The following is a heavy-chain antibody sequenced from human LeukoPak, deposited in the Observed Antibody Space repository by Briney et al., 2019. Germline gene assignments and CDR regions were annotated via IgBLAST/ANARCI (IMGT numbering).Heavy chain of an antibody. CDR1: GYSFTSYW. D-gene: IGHD6-6*01. Sequence: GAFLIICSKGSGYSFTSYWIGWVRQLAGEGVEWRGIIYPGDSDTRYRPSIQGQTTISADKSISTAYLQWSSLKASDTAMYYCARHLSPPLYSSSSAIAYMDVWGKGTTVTVSS. CDR3: ARHLSPPLYSSSSAIAYMDV. CDR2: IYPGDSDT. V-gene: IGHV5-51*01. J-gene: IGHJ6*03.